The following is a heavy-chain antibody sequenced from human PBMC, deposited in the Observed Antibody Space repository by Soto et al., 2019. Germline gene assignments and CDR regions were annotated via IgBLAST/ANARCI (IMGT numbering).Heavy chain of an antibody. J-gene: IGHJ6*02. V-gene: IGHV1-46*03. CDR2: INPSGGST. CDR1: GYTFTSYY. CDR3: ARERTVADTYYYGMDV. Sequence: ASVKVSCKASGYTFTSYYMHWVRQAPGQGLEWMGIINPSGGSTSYAQKFQGRVTMTRDTSTSTVYMELSSLRSEDTAVYYCARERTVADTYYYGMDVWGQGTTVTVS. D-gene: IGHD6-19*01.